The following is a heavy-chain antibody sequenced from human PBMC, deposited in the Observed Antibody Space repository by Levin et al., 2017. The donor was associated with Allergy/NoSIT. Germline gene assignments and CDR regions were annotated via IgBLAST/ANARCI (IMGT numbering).Heavy chain of an antibody. CDR3: AREGFTMVRGVKYYGMDV. CDR1: GFTFTTYS. D-gene: IGHD3-10*01. J-gene: IGHJ6*02. V-gene: IGHV3-48*01. CDR2: ISSSSSAI. Sequence: LSLTCAASGFTFTTYSMNWVRQAPGKGLEWVSYISSSSSAIYYADSVRGRFTISRDNAKNSLYLQMNSLRAEDTAVYYCAREGFTMVRGVKYYGMDVWGQGTTVTVSS.